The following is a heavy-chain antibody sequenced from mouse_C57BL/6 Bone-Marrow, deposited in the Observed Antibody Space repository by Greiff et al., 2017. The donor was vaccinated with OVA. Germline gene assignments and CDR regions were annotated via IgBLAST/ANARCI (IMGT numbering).Heavy chain of an antibody. Sequence: EVKLQESGGGLVKPGGSLKLSCAASGFTFSSYAMSWVRQTPEKRLEWVATISDGGSYTYYPDNVKGRFTISRDNAKNNLYLQMSQLKSEDTAMYYCEREDYGSFYAMDYWGQGTSVTVSA. CDR2: ISDGGSYT. V-gene: IGHV5-4*01. CDR3: EREDYGSFYAMDY. CDR1: GFTFSSYA. J-gene: IGHJ4*01. D-gene: IGHD1-1*01.